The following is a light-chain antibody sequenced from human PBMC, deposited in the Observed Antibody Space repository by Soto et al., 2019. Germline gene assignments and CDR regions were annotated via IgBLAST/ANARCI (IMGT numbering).Light chain of an antibody. CDR1: QSVSSSY. Sequence: EIVLTQSPGTLSLSPGERDTLSCRASQSVSSSYLAWYQQKPGQAPRLLIYGASVRAAGIPGRFSGSGSWTDFTLTISRLEPEHFSVYYCQQYGCSPLFSFAHEAKLEIK. V-gene: IGKV3-20*01. CDR3: QQYGCSPLFS. J-gene: IGKJ2*01. CDR2: GAS.